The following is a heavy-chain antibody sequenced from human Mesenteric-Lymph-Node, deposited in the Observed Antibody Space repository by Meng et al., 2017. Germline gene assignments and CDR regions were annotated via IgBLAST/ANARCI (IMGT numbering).Heavy chain of an antibody. V-gene: IGHV4-4*02. Sequence: QVPLHESGPGLVKPSETLSLTCAVSGGSISSINWWTWVRQPPGKGLEWIGEIYHSGSTNYNPSLKSRVTISVDKSKNQFSLKLSSVTAADTAVYYCARVAAAGNEWFDPWGQGTLVTVSS. CDR3: ARVAAAGNEWFDP. J-gene: IGHJ5*02. CDR1: GGSISSINW. D-gene: IGHD6-13*01. CDR2: IYHSGST.